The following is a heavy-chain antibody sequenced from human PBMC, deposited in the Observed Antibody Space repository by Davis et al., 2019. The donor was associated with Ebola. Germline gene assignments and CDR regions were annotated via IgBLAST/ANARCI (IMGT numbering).Heavy chain of an antibody. Sequence: AASVKVSCKASGYTFTSYAMHWVRQAPGQRLEWMGWINAGNGNTKYSQKFQGRVTITRDTSASTAYMELSSLRSEDTAVYYCARDQSSWYWVGGIIAVAGIGAFDIWGQGTMVTVSS. CDR3: ARDQSSWYWVGGIIAVAGIGAFDI. V-gene: IGHV1-3*01. CDR1: GYTFTSYA. J-gene: IGHJ3*02. CDR2: INAGNGNT. D-gene: IGHD6-19*01.